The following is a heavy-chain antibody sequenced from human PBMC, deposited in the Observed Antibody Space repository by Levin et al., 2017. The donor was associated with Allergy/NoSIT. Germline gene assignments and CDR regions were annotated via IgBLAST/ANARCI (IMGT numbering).Heavy chain of an antibody. V-gene: IGHV3-53*01. CDR1: GFTVSSHY. J-gene: IGHJ4*02. Sequence: GESLKISCAASGFTVSSHYMSWVRQAPGKGLEWVSVIYTDGTTYYADSVKGRFTISRDNSKNTLYLQMNSLRAEDTAVYYCAKSPDSSGYYSSLFDYWGQGTLVTVSS. CDR2: IYTDGTT. CDR3: AKSPDSSGYYSSLFDY. D-gene: IGHD3-22*01.